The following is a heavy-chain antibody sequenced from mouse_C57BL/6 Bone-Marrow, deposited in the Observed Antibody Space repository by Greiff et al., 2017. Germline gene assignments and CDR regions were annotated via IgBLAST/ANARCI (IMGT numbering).Heavy chain of an antibody. CDR2: ISDGGSYT. V-gene: IGHV5-4*01. Sequence: DVQLVESGGGLVKPGGSLKLSCAASGFTFSSYAMSWVRQTPEKRLEWVATISDGGSYTYYPDNVKGRFTIYRDNAKNNLYLQMSHLKSEDTAMYYCARERGLTWFAYWGQGTLATVSA. CDR3: ARERGLTWFAY. CDR1: GFTFSSYA. D-gene: IGHD2-4*01. J-gene: IGHJ3*01.